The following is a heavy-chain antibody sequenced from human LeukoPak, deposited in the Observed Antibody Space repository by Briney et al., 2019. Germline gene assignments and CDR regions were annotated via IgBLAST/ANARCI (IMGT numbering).Heavy chain of an antibody. CDR1: GFTYNNYA. CDR2: INGGDNGDNT. J-gene: IGHJ4*02. D-gene: IGHD1-1*01. CDR3: ARDGIQLPDTLDY. V-gene: IGHV3-23*01. Sequence: GGSLRISCAASGFTYNNYAMTWLRQAPGKGLQWVSTINGGDNGDNTYYADSVKGRFTVSRDNSKNTVYLQMNSLRVEDTAVYYCARDGIQLPDTLDYWGLGTLVTVSS.